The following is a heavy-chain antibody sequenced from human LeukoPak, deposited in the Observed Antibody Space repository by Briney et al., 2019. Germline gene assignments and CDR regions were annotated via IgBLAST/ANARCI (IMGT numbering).Heavy chain of an antibody. J-gene: IGHJ3*02. CDR2: FSWNSGSI. V-gene: IGHV3-9*01. D-gene: IGHD3-22*01. Sequence: PGRSLRLSCAASGFTFDDYAMHWVRQAPGKGLKWVAGFSWNSGSIGYADSVKGRFTISRDNAKNSLYLQMNSLRAEDTALYYCAKDQADYYDSSGPKGAFDIWGQGTMVTVSS. CDR3: AKDQADYYDSSGPKGAFDI. CDR1: GFTFDDYA.